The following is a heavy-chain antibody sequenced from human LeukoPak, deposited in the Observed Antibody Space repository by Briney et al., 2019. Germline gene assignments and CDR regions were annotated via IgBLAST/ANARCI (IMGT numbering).Heavy chain of an antibody. CDR1: GYTFTNLY. CDR2: INPKSGGT. CDR3: ARLVGATRGYHSGPDL. J-gene: IGHJ6*02. Sequence: SVKLSCKPSGYTFTNLYIQWVRQPHGLGLEWIGNINPKSGGTNYAQNFQGRVTTTRDTSISTAYMDLSRLRSDDTAVYYRARLVGATRGYHSGPDLWGQGTTVTVS. V-gene: IGHV1-2*02. D-gene: IGHD1-26*01.